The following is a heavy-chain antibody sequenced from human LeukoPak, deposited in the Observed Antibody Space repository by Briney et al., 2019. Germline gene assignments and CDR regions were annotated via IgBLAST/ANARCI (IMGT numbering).Heavy chain of an antibody. V-gene: IGHV4-39*01. Sequence: SEALSLTCTVSGGSISSSSYYWGWIRQPPGKGLEWIGSIYYSGSTYYNPSLKIRVTISVDTSKNQFSLTLSSVTAADTAVYYCARRTYYYDSSGYYYHDAFDIWGQGTMVTVSS. CDR1: GGSISSSSYY. J-gene: IGHJ3*02. CDR2: IYYSGST. CDR3: ARRTYYYDSSGYYYHDAFDI. D-gene: IGHD3-22*01.